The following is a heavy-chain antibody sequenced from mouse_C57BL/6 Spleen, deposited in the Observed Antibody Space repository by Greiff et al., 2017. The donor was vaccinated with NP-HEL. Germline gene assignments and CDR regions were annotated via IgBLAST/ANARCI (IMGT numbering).Heavy chain of an antibody. CDR3: AKNFYYGSSYDAMDY. D-gene: IGHD1-1*01. Sequence: QVQLQQSGPGLVQPSQSLSITCTVSGFSLTSYGVHWVRQSPGKGLEWLGVIWRGGSTDYTAAFMSRLSITKDNSRSQVFFKMNSLQADDTAIYYCAKNFYYGSSYDAMDYWGQGTSVTVSS. V-gene: IGHV2-5*01. J-gene: IGHJ4*01. CDR2: IWRGGST. CDR1: GFSLTSYG.